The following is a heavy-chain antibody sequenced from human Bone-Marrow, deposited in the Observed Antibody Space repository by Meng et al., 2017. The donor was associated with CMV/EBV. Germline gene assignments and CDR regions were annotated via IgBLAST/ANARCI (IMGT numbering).Heavy chain of an antibody. D-gene: IGHD3-10*01. V-gene: IGHV3-30-3*01. CDR3: ASRGGKRGPYYYGMDV. J-gene: IGHJ6*02. Sequence: GESLKISCAASGFTFSSYAIHWVRQAPGKGLEWVAVISYDGSKKYYADSVKGRFTISRDNFKNTLYLQMNSLRAEDTAVYYCASRGGKRGPYYYGMDVWGQGTTVTVSS. CDR2: ISYDGSKK. CDR1: GFTFSSYA.